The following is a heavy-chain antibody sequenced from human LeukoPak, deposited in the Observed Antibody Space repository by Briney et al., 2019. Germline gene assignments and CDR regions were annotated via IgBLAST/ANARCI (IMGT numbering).Heavy chain of an antibody. CDR2: ISSSSSYI. J-gene: IGHJ4*02. V-gene: IGHV3-21*01. CDR3: ARGGGYSSGWYSGYFDY. D-gene: IGHD6-19*01. CDR1: GFTFSSYS. Sequence: PGGSLRLSCAASGFTFSSYSMNWVRQAPGKGLEWVSSISSSSSYIYYADSVKGRFTISRDNPKNSLYLQMNSLRAEDTAVYYCARGGGYSSGWYSGYFDYWGQGTLVTVSS.